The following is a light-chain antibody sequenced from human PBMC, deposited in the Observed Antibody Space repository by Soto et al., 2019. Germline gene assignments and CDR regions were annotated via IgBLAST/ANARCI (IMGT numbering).Light chain of an antibody. CDR3: GAWDNSLSADWV. CDR2: ENN. CDR1: SSNVGSNF. Sequence: QSVLTQPPSVSAAPGQKVTISCSGSSSNVGSNFVSWYQLLPGTAPKLLIYENNKRPSGIPDRFSASKSGTSATLGITGLQTGDEADYYCGAWDNSLSADWVFGGGTQLTVL. J-gene: IGLJ3*02. V-gene: IGLV1-51*02.